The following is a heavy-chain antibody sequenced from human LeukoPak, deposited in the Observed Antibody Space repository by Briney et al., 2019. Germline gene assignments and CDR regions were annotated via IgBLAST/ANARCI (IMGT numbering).Heavy chain of an antibody. J-gene: IGHJ4*02. CDR1: GFTFSSYW. D-gene: IGHD6-13*01. V-gene: IGHV3-7*01. CDR3: ARSGGSSSFSYYFDY. Sequence: GGSLRLSCAASGFTFSSYWMSWVRQAPGKGLEWVANIKQDGSEKCYVDSVKGRFTISRDNAKNSLYLQMNSLRAEDTAVYYCARSGGSSSFSYYFDYWGQGTLVTVSS. CDR2: IKQDGSEK.